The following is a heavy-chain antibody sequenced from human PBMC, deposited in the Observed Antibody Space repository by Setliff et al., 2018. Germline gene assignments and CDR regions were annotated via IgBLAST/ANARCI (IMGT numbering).Heavy chain of an antibody. Sequence: SETLSLTCTVSGGSISSGSYYWSWIRQPAGKGLEWIGHIYTSGSSNYNPSLKSRVTISVDTSKNQFSLKLSPVTAADTAVYYCAREEDGYNTGAFDIWGQGTMVTVSS. J-gene: IGHJ3*02. D-gene: IGHD5-12*01. CDR3: AREEDGYNTGAFDI. CDR1: GGSISSGSYY. CDR2: IYTSGSS. V-gene: IGHV4-61*09.